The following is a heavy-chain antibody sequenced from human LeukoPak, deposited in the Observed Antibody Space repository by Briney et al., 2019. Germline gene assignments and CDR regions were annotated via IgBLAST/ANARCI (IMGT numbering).Heavy chain of an antibody. D-gene: IGHD3-22*01. Sequence: ASVKVSCKASGYTFTGYYMHWVRQAPGQGLEWMGWINPNSGGTNYAQKFQGRVTMTTDTSTSTAYMELRSLRSDDTAVYYCARGASSYYDSSDYFDYWSQGTLVTVSS. CDR1: GYTFTGYY. J-gene: IGHJ4*02. V-gene: IGHV1-2*02. CDR2: INPNSGGT. CDR3: ARGASSYYDSSDYFDY.